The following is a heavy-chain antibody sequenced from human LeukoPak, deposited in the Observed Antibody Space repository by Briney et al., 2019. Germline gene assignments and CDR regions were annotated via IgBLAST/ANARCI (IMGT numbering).Heavy chain of an antibody. CDR3: ARDQTVLDAFDI. J-gene: IGHJ3*02. Sequence: ASVKVSCKASGYTFTSYDINWVRQATGQGLEWMGWMNPNSGNTGYAQKFQGRVTITRNTSISTAYMELSSLRSEDTAVYYCARDQTVLDAFDIWGQGTMVTVSS. CDR1: GYTFTSYD. CDR2: MNPNSGNT. V-gene: IGHV1-8*03. D-gene: IGHD4-17*01.